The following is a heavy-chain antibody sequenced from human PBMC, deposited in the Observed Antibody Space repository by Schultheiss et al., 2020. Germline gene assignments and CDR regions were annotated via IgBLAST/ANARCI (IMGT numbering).Heavy chain of an antibody. CDR1: GYTFTSYD. CDR3: ARFLYYYYYMDV. J-gene: IGHJ6*03. Sequence: ASVKVSCKASGYTFTSYDINWVRQATGQGLEWMGWISAYNGNTNYAQKLQGRVTMTTDTSTSTAYMELRSLRSDDTAVYYCARFLYYYYYMDVWGKGTTVTVSS. CDR2: ISAYNGNT. V-gene: IGHV1-18*01.